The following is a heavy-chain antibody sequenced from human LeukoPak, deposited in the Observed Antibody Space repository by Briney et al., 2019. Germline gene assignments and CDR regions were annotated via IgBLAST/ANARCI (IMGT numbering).Heavy chain of an antibody. V-gene: IGHV3-66*01. CDR3: ASSYYYDSSYFDY. D-gene: IGHD3-22*01. CDR2: IYSGGST. CDR1: GFTVSSNY. J-gene: IGHJ4*02. Sequence: GGSLRLSCAASGFTVSSNYMSWVRQAPGKGLEWVSVIYSGGSTYYADSVKGKFTISRDNSKNTLYLQMNGLRAEDTAVYYCASSYYYDSSYFDYWGQGTLVTVSS.